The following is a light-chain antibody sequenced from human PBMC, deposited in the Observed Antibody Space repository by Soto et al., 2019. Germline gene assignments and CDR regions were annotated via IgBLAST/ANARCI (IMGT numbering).Light chain of an antibody. V-gene: IGKV3-20*01. CDR3: QQYGSSSWT. CDR1: QSVSSSY. Sequence: EIVLTQSPGTLSLSPGERATLSCRASQSVSSSYLAWYQQKPGQAPRLLIYGASSRATGIPDRFSGSGSGPDFTLTISRLETEDFAVYYCQQYGSSSWTFGQGTKVEIK. CDR2: GAS. J-gene: IGKJ1*01.